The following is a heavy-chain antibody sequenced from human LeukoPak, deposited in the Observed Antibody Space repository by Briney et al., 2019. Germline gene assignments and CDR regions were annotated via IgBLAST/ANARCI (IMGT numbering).Heavy chain of an antibody. CDR1: GYSISSGYY. D-gene: IGHD3-22*01. CDR3: ARPNNYYDSSGYPKGWFDP. J-gene: IGHJ5*02. V-gene: IGHV4-38-2*01. Sequence: SETLSLTCAVSGYSISSGYYWGWIRQPPGKGLEWIGSIYHSGSTYYNPSLKSRVTISVDTSENQFSLKLSSVTAADTAVYYCARPNNYYDSSGYPKGWFDPWGQGTLVTVSS. CDR2: IYHSGST.